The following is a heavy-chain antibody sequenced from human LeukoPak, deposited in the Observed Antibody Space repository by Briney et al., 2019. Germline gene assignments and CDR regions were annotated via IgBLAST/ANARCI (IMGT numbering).Heavy chain of an antibody. D-gene: IGHD1-26*01. V-gene: IGHV4-59*01. J-gene: IGHJ4*02. CDR3: ASSGDNY. Sequence: SETLSLTCTVSAGSISSYYWSWIRQPPGKGLEWIGYIHYSGSTNYNPSLKSRVTISVDTSKNQFSLKLSSVTAADTAVYYCASSGDNYWGQGTLVTVSS. CDR2: IHYSGST. CDR1: AGSISSYY.